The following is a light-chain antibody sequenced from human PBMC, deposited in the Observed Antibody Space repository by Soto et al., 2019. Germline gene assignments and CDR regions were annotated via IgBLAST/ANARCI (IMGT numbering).Light chain of an antibody. J-gene: IGKJ2*01. CDR2: KAS. V-gene: IGKV1-5*03. CDR1: QSISSW. Sequence: DIQMTQSPSTLSASVGDRVTITCRASQSISSWLAWYQQKPGKAPKLLIYKASSLESGVPSRFSDSGSGTEFSLTISSLQPEDFATYYCQQYDSYWYTFGQGTKLEI. CDR3: QQYDSYWYT.